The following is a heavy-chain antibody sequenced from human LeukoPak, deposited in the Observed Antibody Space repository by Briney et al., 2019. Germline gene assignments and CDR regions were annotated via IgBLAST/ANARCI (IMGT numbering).Heavy chain of an antibody. CDR1: GGSFSGYY. Sequence: PSETLSLTCAVYGGSFSGYYWSWVRQAPGKGLEWVSAISGSGGSTYYADSVKGRFTISRDNSKNTLYLQMNSLRAEDTAVYYCAKDIHAFPGYWGQGTLVTVSS. V-gene: IGHV3-23*01. D-gene: IGHD2-21*01. J-gene: IGHJ4*02. CDR2: ISGSGGST. CDR3: AKDIHAFPGY.